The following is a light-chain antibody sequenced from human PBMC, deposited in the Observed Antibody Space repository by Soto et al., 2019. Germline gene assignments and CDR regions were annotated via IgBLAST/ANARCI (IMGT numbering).Light chain of an antibody. Sequence: SALTQPRSVSGSPGQSVTISCTGTSSDVGGYNYVSWYQQHPGKAPKLMIYDVSQRPSGVPDRFSGSKSGNTASLTISGLQAEDEADYYCCSYAGSYTWVFGGGTKVTVL. V-gene: IGLV2-11*01. J-gene: IGLJ3*02. CDR1: SSDVGGYNY. CDR2: DVS. CDR3: CSYAGSYTWV.